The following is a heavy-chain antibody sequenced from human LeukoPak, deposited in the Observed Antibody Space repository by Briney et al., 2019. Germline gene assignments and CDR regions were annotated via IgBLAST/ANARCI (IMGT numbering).Heavy chain of an antibody. CDR1: GGSFSVYY. Sequence: SETLSVTCAVYGGSFSVYYWSWIRQAPGEGMEWIGEINHRGSTNYTPSLKTPVTISVDTSKTQLSLKLSSVTAADTAVYYCARNMWLIPVNWPLDYWGQGTLVTVSS. CDR3: ARNMWLIPVNWPLDY. CDR2: INHRGST. D-gene: IGHD3-22*01. J-gene: IGHJ4*02. V-gene: IGHV4-34*01.